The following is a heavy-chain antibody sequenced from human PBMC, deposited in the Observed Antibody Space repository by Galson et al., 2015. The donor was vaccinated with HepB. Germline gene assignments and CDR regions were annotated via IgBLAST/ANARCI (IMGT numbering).Heavy chain of an antibody. CDR3: ARGRHSGSWSYDASDI. CDR2: LSYSGST. D-gene: IGHD1-26*01. Sequence: ETLSLPCSVSDDSISSYYWSWIRQTPGKGLEWIGYLSYSGSTNYNPSLKSRVAISVDTSKSQFSLKLSSVTAADTAVYYCARGRHSGSWSYDASDIWGRGTMVTVSS. CDR1: DDSISSYY. V-gene: IGHV4-59*01. J-gene: IGHJ3*02.